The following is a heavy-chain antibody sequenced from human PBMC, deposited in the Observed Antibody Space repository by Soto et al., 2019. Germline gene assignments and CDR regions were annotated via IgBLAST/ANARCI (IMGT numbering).Heavy chain of an antibody. CDR2: ISYDGSDK. Sequence: GGSLRLSCAGSGFTFSSYGMHWVRQAPGKGLEWVAVISYDGSDKSYGDSVKGRFTISRDDSKNTLYLHMNSLRVEDTAIYYCAKPAGYDYVWGSSGLDPWGQGTQVTVSS. CDR3: AKPAGYDYVWGSSGLDP. D-gene: IGHD3-16*01. CDR1: GFTFSSYG. J-gene: IGHJ5*02. V-gene: IGHV3-30*18.